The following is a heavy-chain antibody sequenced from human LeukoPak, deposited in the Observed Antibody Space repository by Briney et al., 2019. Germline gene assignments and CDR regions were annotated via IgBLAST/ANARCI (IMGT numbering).Heavy chain of an antibody. D-gene: IGHD3-22*01. J-gene: IGHJ4*02. Sequence: ASVKASCKASGYTFTSYDINWVRQATGQGLEWMGWMNPNSGNTGYAQKFQGRVTITRNTSISTAYMGLSSLRSEDTAVYYCAKTPLRGYYDSSGYPDYFDYWGQGTLVTVSS. CDR2: MNPNSGNT. V-gene: IGHV1-8*03. CDR3: AKTPLRGYYDSSGYPDYFDY. CDR1: GYTFTSYD.